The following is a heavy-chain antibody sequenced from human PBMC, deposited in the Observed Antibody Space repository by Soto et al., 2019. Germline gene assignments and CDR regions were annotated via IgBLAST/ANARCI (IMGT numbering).Heavy chain of an antibody. Sequence: GESLKISCKSSGYSFTSYWIAWVRQMPGKGLEWMGIIYPGDSDTRYSPSFQGQVTISVDKSISTAYLQWSSLKASDTAIYYCAKSGKESNRSFWFDTWGQGTLVTVSS. CDR2: IYPGDSDT. CDR1: GYSFTSYW. D-gene: IGHD3-16*01. J-gene: IGHJ5*02. CDR3: AKSGKESNRSFWFDT. V-gene: IGHV5-51*01.